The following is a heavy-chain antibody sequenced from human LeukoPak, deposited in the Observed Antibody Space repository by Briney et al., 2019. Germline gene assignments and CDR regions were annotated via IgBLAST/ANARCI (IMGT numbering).Heavy chain of an antibody. CDR1: GYSFTSYW. J-gene: IGHJ3*02. Sequence: GESLKISCKGSGYSFTSYWIGWVRQMPGKGLEWMGIIYPSDSDTTYSPSFQGQVTISADKSISTAYLQWSSLKASDSAMYYCATSTTGDAFDIWGQGTMVTVSS. D-gene: IGHD1-1*01. CDR3: ATSTTGDAFDI. V-gene: IGHV5-51*01. CDR2: IYPSDSDT.